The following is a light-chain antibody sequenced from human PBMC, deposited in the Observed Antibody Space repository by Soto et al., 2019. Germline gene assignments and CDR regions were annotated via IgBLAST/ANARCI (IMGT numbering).Light chain of an antibody. V-gene: IGLV1-40*01. CDR2: GNN. CDR1: SSNIGAGYD. Sequence: QSVRTQPPSVSGAPGQRVTISCTGSSSNIGAGYDVHWYQQLPGTAPTLLIYGNNNRPSGVPDRFSGSKSGTSASLAITGLQAEDEADYYCQSFDNSLSGSRVFGSGTKVTVL. J-gene: IGLJ1*01. CDR3: QSFDNSLSGSRV.